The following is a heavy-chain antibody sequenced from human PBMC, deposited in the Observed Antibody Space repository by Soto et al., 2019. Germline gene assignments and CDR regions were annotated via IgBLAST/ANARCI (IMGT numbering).Heavy chain of an antibody. CDR1: GGSISSSSYY. CDR3: VGITGSGYPSYYYYGMDV. J-gene: IGHJ6*02. V-gene: IGHV4-39*01. Sequence: KPSETLSLTCTVSGGSISSSSYYWGWIRQPPGKGLEWIGSIYYSGSTYYNPPLKSRVTISVDTSKNQFSLKLSSVTAADTAVYYCVGITGSGYPSYYYYGMDVWGQGTTVTVSS. CDR2: IYYSGST. D-gene: IGHD3-22*01.